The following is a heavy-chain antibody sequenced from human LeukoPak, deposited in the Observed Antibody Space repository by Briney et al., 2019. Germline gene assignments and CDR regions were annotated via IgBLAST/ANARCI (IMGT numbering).Heavy chain of an antibody. J-gene: IGHJ4*02. Sequence: GGSLRLSCAASGFTFDDHGMSWVRHAPGKGLEWVSGFHWNGVGTRYADSVKGRFTISRDNAKTSLYLQMNSLRAEDTAFYYCARSPSGLVGATTDYWGQGTLVTVSS. D-gene: IGHD1-26*01. CDR2: FHWNGVGT. CDR3: ARSPSGLVGATTDY. CDR1: GFTFDDHG. V-gene: IGHV3-20*04.